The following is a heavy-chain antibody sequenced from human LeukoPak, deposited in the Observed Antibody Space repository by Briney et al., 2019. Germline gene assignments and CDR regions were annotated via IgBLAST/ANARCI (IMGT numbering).Heavy chain of an antibody. D-gene: IGHD6-13*01. V-gene: IGHV4-34*01. CDR1: GGSFSGYY. J-gene: IGHJ4*02. CDR2: INHSGST. CDR3: ARSKGYSSWYYFGY. Sequence: SETLSLTCAVYGGSFSGYYWSWIRQPPGKGLEWIGEINHSGSTNYNPSLKSRVTISVDTSKNQFSLKLSSVTAADTAVYYCARSKGYSSWYYFGYWGQGTLVTVSS.